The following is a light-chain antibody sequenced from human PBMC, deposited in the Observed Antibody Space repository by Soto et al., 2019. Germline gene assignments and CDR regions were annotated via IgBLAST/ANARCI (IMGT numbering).Light chain of an antibody. V-gene: IGKV3-20*01. Sequence: EIVLTQSPGTLSLSPGERATLSCRASQSVTSSYLAWYQQKPGQAPRLLIYGASSTATGIPDRFSGSGSGTYFTLTISRLDPEDFSVYYCHEYGSSPLTFGGGTKVESK. CDR1: QSVTSSY. CDR3: HEYGSSPLT. J-gene: IGKJ4*01. CDR2: GAS.